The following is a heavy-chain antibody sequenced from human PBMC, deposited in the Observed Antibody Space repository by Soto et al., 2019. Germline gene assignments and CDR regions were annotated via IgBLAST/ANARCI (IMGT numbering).Heavy chain of an antibody. D-gene: IGHD3-10*01. Sequence: SETLSLTCTISGGSFGTNYWSWIRQAPGKGLEWIGYTYHTGSTKYNPSLKSRATISVDTSKNQFSLTLNSAAAADTAVYYCATDSAGRGPFDPWGQGILVTVSS. V-gene: IGHV4-59*13. CDR1: GGSFGTNY. CDR3: ATDSAGRGPFDP. CDR2: TYHTGST. J-gene: IGHJ5*02.